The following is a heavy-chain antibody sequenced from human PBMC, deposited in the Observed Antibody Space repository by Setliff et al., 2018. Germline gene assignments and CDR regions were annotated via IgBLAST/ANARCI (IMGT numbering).Heavy chain of an antibody. Sequence: ASVKVSCKTSGYKFNDYAITWVRQAPGQGLEWMGWVSTYNGDTKYEQNFRGRFTMTTDMSTSTVYMELRTLRSYDTAVYFCARRPIALAGYRKGAFDIWGQGTMVTVSS. J-gene: IGHJ3*02. V-gene: IGHV1-18*01. CDR2: VSTYNGDT. D-gene: IGHD6-19*01. CDR3: ARRPIALAGYRKGAFDI. CDR1: GYKFNDYA.